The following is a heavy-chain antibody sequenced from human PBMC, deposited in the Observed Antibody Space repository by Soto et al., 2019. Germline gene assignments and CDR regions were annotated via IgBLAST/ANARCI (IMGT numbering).Heavy chain of an antibody. CDR2: IYHSGST. Sequence: SETLSLNCAVSGGYIISSNGWSGIRQPPERDLEWIGEIYHSGSTNYNPSLKSRVTISVDKSKNQFSLKLSSVTAADTAVYYCARDFGSPHYYDSSGDAFDIWGQGTMVTVSS. V-gene: IGHV4-4*02. D-gene: IGHD3-22*01. CDR1: GGYIISSNG. J-gene: IGHJ3*02. CDR3: ARDFGSPHYYDSSGDAFDI.